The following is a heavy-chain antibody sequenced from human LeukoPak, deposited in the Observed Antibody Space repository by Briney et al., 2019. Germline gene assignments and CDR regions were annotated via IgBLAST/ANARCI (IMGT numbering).Heavy chain of an antibody. D-gene: IGHD1/OR15-1a*01. CDR2: IYYSGST. CDR1: GGSISSSSYY. Sequence: SETLSLTCTVSGGSISSSSYYWGWIRQPPGKGLEWIGSIYYSGSTYYNPSLKSRVTISVDTSKNQFSLKLSSVTAADTAVYYGARPPLNRSSKNGFDPWAREPWSPSPQ. J-gene: IGHJ5*02. V-gene: IGHV4-39*01. CDR3: ARPPLNRSSKNGFDP.